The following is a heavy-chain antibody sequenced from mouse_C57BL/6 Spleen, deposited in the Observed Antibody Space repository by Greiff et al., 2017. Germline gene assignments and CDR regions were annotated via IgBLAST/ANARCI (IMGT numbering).Heavy chain of an antibody. V-gene: IGHV1-50*01. CDR1: GYTFTSYW. D-gene: IGHD1-1*01. J-gene: IGHJ2*01. CDR3: ARRGNYYGSSSFDY. Sequence: QVQLQQPGAELVKPGASVKLSCKASGYTFTSYWMQWVKQRPGQGLEWIGEIDPSASYTNYNQTVKGTATLPVATSSSTAYMQLSSLTTEDSAVYYWARRGNYYGSSSFDYWGQGTTLTVSS. CDR2: IDPSASYT.